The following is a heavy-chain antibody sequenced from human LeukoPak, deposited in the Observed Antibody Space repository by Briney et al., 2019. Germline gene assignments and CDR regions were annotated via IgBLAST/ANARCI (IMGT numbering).Heavy chain of an antibody. V-gene: IGHV3-48*01. CDR1: GFTFSSYS. J-gene: IGHJ6*02. Sequence: PGGSLRLSCAASGFTFSSYSMNWVRQAPGKGLEWVSYISSSSTIYYADSVKGRFTISRDNAKNSLYLQMNSLRAEDTAVYYCARLDVDFWSGYGMDVWGQGTTVTVSS. D-gene: IGHD3-3*01. CDR2: ISSSSTI. CDR3: ARLDVDFWSGYGMDV.